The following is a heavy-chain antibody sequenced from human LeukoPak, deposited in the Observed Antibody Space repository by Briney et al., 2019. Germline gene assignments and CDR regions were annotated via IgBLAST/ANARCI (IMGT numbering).Heavy chain of an antibody. V-gene: IGHV3-13*01. CDR1: GFTFSSYD. CDR3: ARELYCSSTSCPFDY. Sequence: GSLRLSCAASGFTFSSYDMHWVRQATGKGLEWVSAIGTAGDTYYPGSVKGRFTISRENAKNSLYLQMNSLRAEDTAVYYCARELYCSSTSCPFDYWGQGTLVTVSS. J-gene: IGHJ4*02. CDR2: IGTAGDT. D-gene: IGHD2-2*01.